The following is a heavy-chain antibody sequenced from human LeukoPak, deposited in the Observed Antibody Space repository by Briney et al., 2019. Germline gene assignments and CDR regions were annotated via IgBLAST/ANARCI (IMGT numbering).Heavy chain of an antibody. CDR3: ARAPYYYYMDV. Sequence: PSETLSLTCTVSGGSISSYYWSWIRQPPGKGLEWIGYIYHSGSTKYNPSLKSRVTISVDTSKNQFSLKVSSGTAADTAVYYCARAPYYYYMDVWGKGTTVTVSS. J-gene: IGHJ6*03. CDR2: IYHSGST. CDR1: GGSISSYY. V-gene: IGHV4-59*01.